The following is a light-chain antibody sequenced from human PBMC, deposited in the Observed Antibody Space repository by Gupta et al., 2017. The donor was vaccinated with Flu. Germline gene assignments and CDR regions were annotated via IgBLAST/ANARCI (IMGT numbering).Light chain of an antibody. CDR2: DND. CDR1: FSNIGNNF. CDR3: ATWDSTLRGV. V-gene: IGLV1-51*01. Sequence: GSFSNIGNNFVAWYQQLPGTAPKLLIYDNDKRPSGIPDRFSGSKSLTSATLASTGLQTGDEAEYYCATWDSTLRGVFGGGTKLTVL. J-gene: IGLJ3*02.